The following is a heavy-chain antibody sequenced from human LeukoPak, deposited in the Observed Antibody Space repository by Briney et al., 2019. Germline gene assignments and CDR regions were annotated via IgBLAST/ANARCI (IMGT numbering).Heavy chain of an antibody. D-gene: IGHD2-2*01. CDR2: ISSSSSTI. Sequence: GGSLRLSCAASGFTFSSYSMNWVRQAPGKWLEWVSSISSSSSTIYYADSVKGRFTISRDNAKNSLYLQMNSLRAEDTAVYYCARSRDAMPAHYWGQGTLVTVSS. J-gene: IGHJ4*02. V-gene: IGHV3-48*01. CDR3: ARSRDAMPAHY. CDR1: GFTFSSYS.